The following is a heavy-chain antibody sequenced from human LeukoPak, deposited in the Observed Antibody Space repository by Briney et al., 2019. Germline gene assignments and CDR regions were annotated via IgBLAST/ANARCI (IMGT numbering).Heavy chain of an antibody. D-gene: IGHD2-2*01. CDR2: IYHSGST. CDR3: ARGSRTKSGSKVPSDY. CDR1: GGSISSYY. Sequence: SETLSLTCTVSGGSISSYYWGWIRQPPGKGLEWIGSIYHSGSTYYNPSIKSRVTLSVDTSKNQFSLKLSSMTAADTAVYYCARGSRTKSGSKVPSDYWGQGTLVTVSS. J-gene: IGHJ4*02. V-gene: IGHV4-38-2*02.